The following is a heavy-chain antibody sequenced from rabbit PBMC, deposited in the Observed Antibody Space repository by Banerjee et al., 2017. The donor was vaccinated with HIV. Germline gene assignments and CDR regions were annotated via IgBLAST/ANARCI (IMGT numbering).Heavy chain of an antibody. CDR2: IYAGTYAGT. J-gene: IGHJ4*01. D-gene: IGHD1-1*01. CDR1: GFSFSSSDY. CDR3: ARAYGSGSGYAFNL. V-gene: IGHV1S40*01. Sequence: QSLEESGGGLVKPGGTLTLTCKASGFSFSSSDYMCWVRQAPGKGLEWIGCIYAGTYAGTYYASWAKGRFTISKTSSTTVTLQMTSLTAADTATYFCARAYGSGSGYAFNLWGQGTLVTVS.